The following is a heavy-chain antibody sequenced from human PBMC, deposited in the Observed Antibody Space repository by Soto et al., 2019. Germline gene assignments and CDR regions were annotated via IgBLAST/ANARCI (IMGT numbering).Heavy chain of an antibody. CDR3: ARLRYSYVSLYFFDF. J-gene: IGHJ4*02. Sequence: EVQVLESGGGLVQPGGSLRLSCAASGFTFSNYAVSWVRQSPGRGLEWVASISDRGGSTKYADSVNGRFTISRDNSRNTLFLQMDTLRAEDTAVYYCARLRYSYVSLYFFDFWGQGTLVTVSS. CDR2: ISDRGGST. CDR1: GFTFSNYA. D-gene: IGHD5-18*01. V-gene: IGHV3-23*01.